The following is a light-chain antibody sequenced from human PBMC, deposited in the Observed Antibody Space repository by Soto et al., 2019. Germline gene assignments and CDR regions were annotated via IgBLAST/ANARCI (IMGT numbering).Light chain of an antibody. Sequence: GARVTITCRASQTINRWLAWYQQKPGEVPKLLIYKASVLESGVPSRFSGSGSGTEFTLTISRLQPEDVATYYCQHWSFGQGTKVDIK. V-gene: IGKV1-5*03. CDR2: KAS. CDR1: QTINRW. J-gene: IGKJ1*01. CDR3: QHWS.